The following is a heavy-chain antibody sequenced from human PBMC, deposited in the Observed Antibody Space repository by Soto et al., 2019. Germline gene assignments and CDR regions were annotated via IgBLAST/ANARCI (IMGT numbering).Heavy chain of an antibody. D-gene: IGHD3-22*01. J-gene: IGHJ4*02. V-gene: IGHV3-21*01. CDR2: ISSSSSYI. CDR3: ARDLADSSSYNHY. Sequence: KTGRSLRLSWASSVVPFSSYSMHWVRQAPGKGLERGSSISSSSSYIYYADSGKGRFTIYRDNAKNSLYLQMNSLRAEDRAGNSWARDLADSSSYNHYWGQGPLVTVSP. CDR1: VVPFSSYS.